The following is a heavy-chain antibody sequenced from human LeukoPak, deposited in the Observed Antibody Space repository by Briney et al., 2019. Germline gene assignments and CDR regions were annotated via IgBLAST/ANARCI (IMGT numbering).Heavy chain of an antibody. CDR2: ISCSGSST. J-gene: IGHJ4*02. CDR3: AKDRCSGGSCYTYFDY. V-gene: IGHV3-23*01. D-gene: IGHD2-15*01. Sequence: GGSLTLSCAASGFTLSRYAMSWGRQATGKGLEWVSAISCSGSSTYYADSVKGRFTISRDNSKNTLYLQMNSLRAEDTAVYYCAKDRCSGGSCYTYFDYWGQGTLVTVSS. CDR1: GFTLSRYA.